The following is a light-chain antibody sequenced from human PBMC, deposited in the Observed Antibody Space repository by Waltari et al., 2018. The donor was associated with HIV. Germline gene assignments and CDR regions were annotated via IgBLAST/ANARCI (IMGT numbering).Light chain of an antibody. CDR1: QSVTVH. Sequence: DIQMTQSPSSLSASVGDRVTITCRASQSVTVHLNWYQQKPGKAPKLLIFGASQLQSGVPSRFTGSGSGTDFTLAISGLQAEDFATYFCQQSFSTPHTFGRGTELEIK. CDR3: QQSFSTPHT. V-gene: IGKV1-39*01. CDR2: GAS. J-gene: IGKJ2*01.